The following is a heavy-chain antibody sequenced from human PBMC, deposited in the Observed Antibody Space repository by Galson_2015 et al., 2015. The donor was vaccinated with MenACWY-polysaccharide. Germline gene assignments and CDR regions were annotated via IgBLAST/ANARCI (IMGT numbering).Heavy chain of an antibody. J-gene: IGHJ3*01. CDR2: SGSGGGL. V-gene: IGHV3-23*01. Sequence: SLRLSCAASGFSFSANGMSWVRQAPGRGLEWVSGSGSGGGLYYADSVKGRFTVSRDNSKNTLYLQMNNLRAEDTAVYYCAREGSRIVFHAFDAWGQGTLLTVSS. CDR3: AREGSRIVFHAFDA. CDR1: GFSFSANG. D-gene: IGHD2-15*01.